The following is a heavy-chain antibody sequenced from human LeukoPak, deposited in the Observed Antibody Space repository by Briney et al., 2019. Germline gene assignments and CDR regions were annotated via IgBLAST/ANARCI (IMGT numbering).Heavy chain of an antibody. V-gene: IGHV3-48*03. J-gene: IGHJ5*02. Sequence: PGGSLRLSCAASGFTFSSYEMNWVRQAPGKGLEWVSYISSSGSTIYYADSVKGRFTISRDNAKNSLYLQMNSLRAEDTAVYYCARDGSYALGWFDPWGQGTLVTVSS. CDR1: GFTFSSYE. CDR2: ISSSGSTI. CDR3: ARDGSYALGWFDP. D-gene: IGHD1-26*01.